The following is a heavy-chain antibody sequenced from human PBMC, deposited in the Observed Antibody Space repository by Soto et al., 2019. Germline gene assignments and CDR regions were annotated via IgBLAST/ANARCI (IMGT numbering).Heavy chain of an antibody. J-gene: IGHJ4*02. CDR1: GYTFTMHD. CDR2: ISVRSGHT. CDR3: ARALEHGVAEVIVLPDY. V-gene: IGHV1-18*01. D-gene: IGHD1-1*01. Sequence: QVRLVQSGPEVKRPGASLKVACRTSGYTFTMHDISWVRQAPGQGLEWVGWISVRSGHTTLAQKFQDRVTLSTDTPTNTAYMELRSLTSDDTAVYFCARALEHGVAEVIVLPDYWGQGTLVTVSS.